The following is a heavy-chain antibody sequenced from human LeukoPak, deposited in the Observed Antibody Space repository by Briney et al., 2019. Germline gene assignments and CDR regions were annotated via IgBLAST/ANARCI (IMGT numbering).Heavy chain of an antibody. CDR2: IKQDGSEK. J-gene: IGHJ4*02. Sequence: GGSLRLSCAAPGFTFSSYWMSWVRQAPGKGLEWVANIKQDGSEKYYVDSVKGRFIISRDNAKNSLYLQMNSLRAEDTAVYYCARGPYQYYFDYWGQGTLVTVSS. V-gene: IGHV3-7*01. CDR3: ARGPYQYYFDY. CDR1: GFTFSSYW.